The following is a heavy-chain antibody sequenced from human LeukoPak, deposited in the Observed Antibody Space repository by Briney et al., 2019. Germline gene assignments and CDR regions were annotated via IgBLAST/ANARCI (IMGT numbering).Heavy chain of an antibody. Sequence: PGGSLRLSCAASGFTFSSYSMNWVRQAPGKGLEWVSSISSSSSYIYYADSVKGRFTISRENAKNSLYLQMNSLRAGDTAVYYCARGLYTYYYDWKDGMDVWGQGTTVTVSS. CDR2: ISSSSSYI. V-gene: IGHV3-21*01. CDR1: GFTFSSYS. J-gene: IGHJ6*02. D-gene: IGHD3-22*01. CDR3: ARGLYTYYYDWKDGMDV.